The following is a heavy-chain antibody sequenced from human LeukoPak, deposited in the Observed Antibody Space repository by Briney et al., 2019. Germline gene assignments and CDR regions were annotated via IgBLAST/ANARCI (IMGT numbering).Heavy chain of an antibody. D-gene: IGHD3-16*01. Sequence: GGSLRLPCVASRFSISSNYISWVRQAPGKGLEWVSIIHIDNSTYYADSVKGRFTISRDNSKNTLYLQMNSLGAEDTAIYYCAKDGVSSSYYYYMDVWGKGTTVTVSS. CDR1: RFSISSNY. J-gene: IGHJ6*03. CDR2: IHIDNST. V-gene: IGHV3-53*01. CDR3: AKDGVSSSYYYYMDV.